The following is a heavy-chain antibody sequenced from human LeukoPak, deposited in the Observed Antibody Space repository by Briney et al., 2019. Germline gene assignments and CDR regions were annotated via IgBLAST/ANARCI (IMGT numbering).Heavy chain of an antibody. CDR3: ARDQYDFWSGYYGMDV. V-gene: IGHV3-48*03. CDR1: GFTFSSYE. Sequence: GGSLRLSCAASGFTFSSYEMDWVRQAPGKGLEWVSYISSSGSTIYYADSVKGRFTTSRDNAKNSLYLQMNSLRAEDTAVYYCARDQYDFWSGYYGMDVWGQGTTVTVSS. J-gene: IGHJ6*02. D-gene: IGHD3-3*01. CDR2: ISSSGSTI.